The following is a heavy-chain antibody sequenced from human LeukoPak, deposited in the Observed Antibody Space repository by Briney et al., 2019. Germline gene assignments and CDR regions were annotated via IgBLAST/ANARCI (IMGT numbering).Heavy chain of an antibody. J-gene: IGHJ5*02. D-gene: IGHD3-3*01. V-gene: IGHV1-18*01. Sequence: ASVKVSCKASGYTFTSYGISWVRQAPGQGLEWMGWISAYNGNTNYAQKLQGRVTMTTDTSTSTAYMELRSLRSDDTAVYYCARDRVRFLEPTGGFDPWGQGTLVTVSS. CDR1: GYTFTSYG. CDR3: ARDRVRFLEPTGGFDP. CDR2: ISAYNGNT.